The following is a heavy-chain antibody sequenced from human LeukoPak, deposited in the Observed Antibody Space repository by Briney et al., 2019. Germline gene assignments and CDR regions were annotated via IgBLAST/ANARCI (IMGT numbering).Heavy chain of an antibody. V-gene: IGHV4-34*01. D-gene: IGHD2-21*01. CDR3: ARGPWWWRGGFDY. CDR2: INHSGST. CDR1: GGSFSGYY. J-gene: IGHJ4*02. Sequence: SETLSLTCAVYGGSFSGYYWSWIRQPPGKGLEWIGEINHSGSTNYNPSLKSRVTISVDTSKNQFSLKLSSVTAAVTAVYYCARGPWWWRGGFDYWGQGTLVTVSS.